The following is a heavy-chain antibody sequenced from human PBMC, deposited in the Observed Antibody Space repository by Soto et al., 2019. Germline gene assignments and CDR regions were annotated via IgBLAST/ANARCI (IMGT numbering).Heavy chain of an antibody. V-gene: IGHV1-69*08. J-gene: IGHJ6*02. CDR2: IIPILGIA. D-gene: IGHD4-17*01. CDR3: ARETTVTTRYYGMDV. CDR1: GGTFSSYT. Sequence: QVQLVQSGAEVKKPGSSVKVSCKASGGTFSSYTISWVRQAPGQGLEWMGRIIPILGIANYAQKFQGRVTIXXEXSXXTAYMELRSLRSEDTAVYYCARETTVTTRYYGMDVWGQGTTVTVSS.